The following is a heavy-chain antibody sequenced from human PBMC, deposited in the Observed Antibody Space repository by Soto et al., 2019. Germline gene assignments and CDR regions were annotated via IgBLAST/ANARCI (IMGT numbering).Heavy chain of an antibody. J-gene: IGHJ5*02. D-gene: IGHD4-17*01. CDR1: GFTFSNAW. CDR2: IKSKTDGGTT. Sequence: EVQLVESGGGLVKPGGSLRLSCAASGFTFSNAWMNWVRQAPGKGLEWVGRIKSKTDGGTTDYAAPVKGRFTISRDDSKNTLYLKMNSLKTEDTAVYYCTTRLWVTTTSAHWFDPWGQGTLVTVSS. V-gene: IGHV3-15*07. CDR3: TTRLWVTTTSAHWFDP.